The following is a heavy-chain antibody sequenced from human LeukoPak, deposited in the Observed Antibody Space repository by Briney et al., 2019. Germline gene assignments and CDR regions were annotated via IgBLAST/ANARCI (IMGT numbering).Heavy chain of an antibody. CDR2: IWYDGSNK. D-gene: IGHD4-17*01. CDR1: GFTFSTYA. CDR3: AKDDGDLGFMGYYYYMDV. J-gene: IGHJ6*03. Sequence: PGRSLRLSCAASGFTFSTYAIHWVRQAPGKGLEWVAVIWYDGSNKYYADSVKGRFTISRDNSKNTLYLQMNSLRAEDTAVYYCAKDDGDLGFMGYYYYMDVWGKGTTVTVSS. V-gene: IGHV3-33*06.